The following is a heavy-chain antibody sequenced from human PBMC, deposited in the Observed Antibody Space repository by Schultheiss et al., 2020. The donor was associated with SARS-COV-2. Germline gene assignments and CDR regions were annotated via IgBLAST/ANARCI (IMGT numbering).Heavy chain of an antibody. CDR2: IYTSGST. CDR3: AREGSYCGGDCPNWFDP. CDR1: GGSISSGGYY. V-gene: IGHV4-61*02. D-gene: IGHD2-21*01. Sequence: SETLSLTCTVSGGSISSGGYYWSWIRQPAGKGLEWIGRIYTSGSTNYNPSLKSRVTMSVDTSKNQFSLKLSSVTAADTAVYYCAREGSYCGGDCPNWFDPWGQGTLVTVSS. J-gene: IGHJ5*02.